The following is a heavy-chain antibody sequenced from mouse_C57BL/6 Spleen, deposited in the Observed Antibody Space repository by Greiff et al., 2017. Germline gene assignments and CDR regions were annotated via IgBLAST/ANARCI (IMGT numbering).Heavy chain of an antibody. D-gene: IGHD1-1*01. CDR3: ARVTTVVAGGY. Sequence: QVQLQQSGAELVKPGASVKMSCKASGYTFTSYWITWVKQRPGQGLEWIGDIYPGSGSTNYNEKFKSKATLTVDTSSSTAYMQLSSLTSEDSAVYYCARVTTVVAGGYWGQGTTLTVSS. CDR2: IYPGSGST. CDR1: GYTFTSYW. V-gene: IGHV1-55*01. J-gene: IGHJ2*01.